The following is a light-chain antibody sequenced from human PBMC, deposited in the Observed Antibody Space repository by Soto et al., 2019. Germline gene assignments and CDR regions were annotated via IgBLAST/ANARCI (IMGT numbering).Light chain of an antibody. V-gene: IGKV3-15*01. CDR3: QQYNNWPQT. CDR2: GAS. Sequence: VLTQSPSTLSVSPGERVTLSCRASQSFATNLAWYQQRPGQAPRLLIYGASKRAIGLPARFSGSGSGTEFTLTITSLQSEDFAVYYCQQYNNWPQTFGQGTKVDIK. J-gene: IGKJ1*01. CDR1: QSFATN.